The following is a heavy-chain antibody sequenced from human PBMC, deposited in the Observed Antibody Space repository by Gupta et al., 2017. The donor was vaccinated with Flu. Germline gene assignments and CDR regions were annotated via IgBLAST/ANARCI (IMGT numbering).Heavy chain of an antibody. CDR3: VRDNGIASSGMGR. J-gene: IGHJ4*02. Sequence: QVPLWESGGVVVQPGGSLRLSCAASGFDFRSHGMHWVRMVPGKVLEWVSAIWYDGSNTQYLDSVKGRFTITRDNSKNSLSLHMDSLRADDTALYFCVRDNGIASSGMGRWGQGTLVTVSS. D-gene: IGHD1-1*01. CDR2: IWYDGSNT. CDR1: GFDFRSHG. V-gene: IGHV3-33*01.